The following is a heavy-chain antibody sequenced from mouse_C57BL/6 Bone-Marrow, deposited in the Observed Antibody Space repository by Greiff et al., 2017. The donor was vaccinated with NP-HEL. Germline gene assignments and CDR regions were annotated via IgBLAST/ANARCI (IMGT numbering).Heavy chain of an antibody. CDR2: IRLKSDNYAT. CDR3: TGGYYGSREGFAY. V-gene: IGHV6-3*01. D-gene: IGHD1-1*01. Sequence: EVKLEESGGGLVQPGGSMKLSCVASGFTFSNYWMNWVRQSPEKGLEWVAQIRLKSDNYATHYAESVKGRFTISRDDSKSSVYLQMNNLRAEDTGIYYCTGGYYGSREGFAYWGQGTLVTVSA. J-gene: IGHJ3*01. CDR1: GFTFSNYW.